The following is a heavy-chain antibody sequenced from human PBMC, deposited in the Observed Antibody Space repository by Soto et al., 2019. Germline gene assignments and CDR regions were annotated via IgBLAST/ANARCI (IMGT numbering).Heavy chain of an antibody. CDR3: ARRGGSDGYNPYYFDY. CDR2: IYPGDSDT. D-gene: IGHD3-10*01. J-gene: IGHJ4*02. Sequence: PGESLKISCKGSGYSFTSYWIGWVRQMPGKGLEWMGIIYPGDSDTRYSPSFQGQVTISADKSISTAYLQWSSLKASDTAMYYCARRGGSDGYNPYYFDYWGQGTLVTVSS. CDR1: GYSFTSYW. V-gene: IGHV5-51*01.